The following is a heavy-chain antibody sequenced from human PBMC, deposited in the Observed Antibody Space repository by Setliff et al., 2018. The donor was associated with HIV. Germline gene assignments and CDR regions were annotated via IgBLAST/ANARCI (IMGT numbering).Heavy chain of an antibody. Sequence: ASVKVSCKASGYTFNNFYLHWVRLAPGQGLEWMGMVNPSGGSTVYAQKFQGRVTMTRKTSTSTAFMELISLRSEDTAVYYCARAPRGVGSSSYFDYWGQGALVTVSS. CDR1: GYTFNNFY. V-gene: IGHV1-46*02. D-gene: IGHD2-2*01. CDR2: VNPSGGST. CDR3: ARAPRGVGSSSYFDY. J-gene: IGHJ4*02.